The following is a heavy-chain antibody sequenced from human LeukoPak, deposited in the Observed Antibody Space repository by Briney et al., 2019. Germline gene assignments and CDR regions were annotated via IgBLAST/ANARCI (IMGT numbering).Heavy chain of an antibody. Sequence: ASVKVSCKASGYTFTGYYMHWVRQAPGQGLEWMGWISPNSGGTNYAQKFQGRVTMTRDTSISTAYMELSRLRSDGTAVYYCARDPYVGASYAFDIWGQGTMVTVSS. J-gene: IGHJ3*02. V-gene: IGHV1-2*02. CDR3: ARDPYVGASYAFDI. D-gene: IGHD1-26*01. CDR2: ISPNSGGT. CDR1: GYTFTGYY.